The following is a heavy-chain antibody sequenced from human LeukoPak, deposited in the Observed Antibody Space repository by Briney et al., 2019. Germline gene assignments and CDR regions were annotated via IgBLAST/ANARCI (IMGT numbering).Heavy chain of an antibody. J-gene: IGHJ4*02. D-gene: IGHD2-21*02. CDR3: ASSRDYCGGDCSPFDY. Sequence: GASVKVSCKASGYTFTGYYMHWVRQAPGQGLEWMGWINPNSGGTNYAQKFQGRVTMTRDTSISTAYMELSRLRSDDTAVYYCASSRDYCGGDCSPFDYWGQGTLVTVSS. CDR2: INPNSGGT. V-gene: IGHV1-2*02. CDR1: GYTFTGYY.